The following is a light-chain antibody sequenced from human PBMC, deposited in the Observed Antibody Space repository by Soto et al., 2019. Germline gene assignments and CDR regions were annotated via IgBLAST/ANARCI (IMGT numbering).Light chain of an antibody. J-gene: IGKJ4*02. V-gene: IGKV3-11*01. Sequence: EIVLTQSPATLSLSPGERAFLSCRASQTVSGSLAWYQQKPGQAPRLLIYDTSKRATDIPARFSGSGSGTDFTLTSSGLEPEDFAVYYRQQRSNWLTFGGGTKVEIK. CDR2: DTS. CDR3: QQRSNWLT. CDR1: QTVSGS.